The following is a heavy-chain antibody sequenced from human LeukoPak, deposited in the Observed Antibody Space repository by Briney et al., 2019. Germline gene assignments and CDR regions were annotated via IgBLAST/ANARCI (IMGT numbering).Heavy chain of an antibody. Sequence: PSETLSLTCAVYGGSFSGYYWSWIRQPPGKGLEWIGEINHSGSTNYNPSLKSRVTISVDTSKNQFSLKLSSVTAADTAVYYCARGPRWLLSGWFDPWGQGTLVTVSS. CDR2: INHSGST. CDR1: GGSFSGYY. CDR3: ARGPRWLLSGWFDP. D-gene: IGHD3-3*01. J-gene: IGHJ5*02. V-gene: IGHV4-34*01.